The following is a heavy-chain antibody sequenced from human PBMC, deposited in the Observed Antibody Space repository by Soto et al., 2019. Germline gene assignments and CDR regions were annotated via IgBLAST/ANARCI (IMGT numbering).Heavy chain of an antibody. CDR3: VKCGYSNSMGEYYYYMEV. Sequence: EVQVLESGGGLLQPGGSLRLSCAASGFTFSSYAMSWVRQAPGTGLEWVSGIDGSGGTSYYADSVKGRFTISKDHSKKTLYLQMNSLRAEDSAVYYCVKCGYSNSMGEYYYYMEVWGKGTTVTVSS. V-gene: IGHV3-23*01. D-gene: IGHD4-4*01. J-gene: IGHJ6*03. CDR2: IDGSGGTS. CDR1: GFTFSSYA.